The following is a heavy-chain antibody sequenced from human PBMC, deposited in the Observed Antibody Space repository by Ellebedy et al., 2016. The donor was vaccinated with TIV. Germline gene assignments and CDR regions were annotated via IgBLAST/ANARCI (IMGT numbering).Heavy chain of an antibody. D-gene: IGHD6-13*01. V-gene: IGHV3-33*01. CDR2: IWYDGSKK. CDR3: ARAQVHASPDPRYTNSWYVDYFDY. CDR1: GFTFSSYG. Sequence: GESLKISCAASGFTFSSYGMHWVRQTPGKGLEWVAVIWYDGSKKYYADSVKGRFTLSRDNAKNSLYLQMNSLRAEDTAVYFCARAQVHASPDPRYTNSWYVDYFDYWGQGALVTVSS. J-gene: IGHJ4*02.